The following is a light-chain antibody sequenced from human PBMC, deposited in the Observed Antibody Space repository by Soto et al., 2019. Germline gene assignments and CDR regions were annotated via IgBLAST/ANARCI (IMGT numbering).Light chain of an antibody. CDR3: QQYGSSPPVT. J-gene: IGKJ5*01. CDR2: GAS. V-gene: IGKV3-20*01. CDR1: QSVSSSY. Sequence: EIVLTQSPGTLSLSPGKRATLSCRASQSVSSSYLAWYQQKPGQAPRLLIYGASGRATGIPDRFSGSGSGTDFSLTISRLEPEDFAGYSCQQYGSSPPVTFGQGTRLEIK.